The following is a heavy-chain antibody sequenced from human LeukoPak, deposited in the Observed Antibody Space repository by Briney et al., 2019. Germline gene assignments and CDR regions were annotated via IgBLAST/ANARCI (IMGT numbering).Heavy chain of an antibody. D-gene: IGHD2-8*01. J-gene: IGHJ3*02. V-gene: IGHV3-30*02. Sequence: GGSLRLSCAASGFTFSSYGMHWVRQAPGKGLEWVAFIRYDGSNKYYADSVKGRFTISRDNSKNTLYLQMNSLRAEDTAVYYCARGLDIVLMVYAIPGGDAFDIWGQGTMVTVSS. CDR1: GFTFSSYG. CDR2: IRYDGSNK. CDR3: ARGLDIVLMVYAIPGGDAFDI.